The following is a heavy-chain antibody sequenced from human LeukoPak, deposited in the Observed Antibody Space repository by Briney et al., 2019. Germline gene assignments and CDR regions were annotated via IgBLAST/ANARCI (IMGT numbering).Heavy chain of an antibody. CDR1: GFTFRTYP. CDR3: AKDERNWNYNLASQTYD. CDR2: MSYDGSNK. J-gene: IGHJ4*02. Sequence: GGSLRLSCAASGFTFRTYPMHWVRQAPGKGLGWLAVMSYDGSNKYYADSVKGRFTVSRDNPKNTLYLQMSSLRAEDTAVYYCAKDERNWNYNLASQTYDWGQGTLVTVSS. D-gene: IGHD1-7*01. V-gene: IGHV3-30-3*01.